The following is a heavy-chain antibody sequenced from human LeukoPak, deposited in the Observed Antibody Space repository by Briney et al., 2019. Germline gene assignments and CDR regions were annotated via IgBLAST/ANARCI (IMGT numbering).Heavy chain of an antibody. J-gene: IGHJ4*02. CDR1: GYTFTDYY. Sequence: ASVRVSCKASGYTFTDYYMHWVRQAPGQGLEWMGWINPNSGGTNYAQKFQGRVTMTRDTSISTAYMELSRLRSDDTAVYYCARVYGDHYGSGVIDYWGQGTLVTISS. D-gene: IGHD3-10*01. CDR2: INPNSGGT. CDR3: ARVYGDHYGSGVIDY. V-gene: IGHV1-2*02.